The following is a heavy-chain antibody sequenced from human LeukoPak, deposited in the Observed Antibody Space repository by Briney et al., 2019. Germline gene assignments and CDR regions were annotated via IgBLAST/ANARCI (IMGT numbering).Heavy chain of an antibody. CDR3: ARQWERTFDY. CDR2: IYYSGST. D-gene: IGHD1-26*01. J-gene: IGHJ4*02. CDR1: GGSISSGGYY. V-gene: IGHV4-31*03. Sequence: SETLSLTCTVSGGSISSGGYYWSWIRQHPGKGLEWIGYIYYSGSTYYNPSLKSRVTISVDTSKNQFSLKLSSVTAADTAVYYCARQWERTFDYWGQGTLVTVSS.